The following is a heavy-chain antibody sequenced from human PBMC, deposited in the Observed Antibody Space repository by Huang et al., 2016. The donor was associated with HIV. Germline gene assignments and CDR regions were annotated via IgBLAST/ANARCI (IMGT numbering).Heavy chain of an antibody. Sequence: KPGASVKVSCKASGYIFSTYDTHWVRQAPGQRLEWMGRINAGNGNTKYSQRSQGRVTITRDTAANTAYVELSSLRSEDTGVYYCARGIAAGDYWGQGTLVTVSS. D-gene: IGHD6-25*01. V-gene: IGHV1-3*01. CDR2: INAGNGNT. CDR3: ARGIAAGDY. J-gene: IGHJ4*02. CDR1: GYIFSTYD.